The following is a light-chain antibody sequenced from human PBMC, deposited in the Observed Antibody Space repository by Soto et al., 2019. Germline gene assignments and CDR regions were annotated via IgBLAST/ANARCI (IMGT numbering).Light chain of an antibody. Sequence: QAVVTQEPSLTVSPGGTVTLTCGSSTGAVTSGHYPYWFQQKPGQAPRTLIYDTNNKHSWTPARFSGSLLGGKAALTLSGAQPKDEAEYYCLLSYSGAHVVFGGGTKLTVL. CDR3: LLSYSGAHVV. CDR2: DTN. J-gene: IGLJ2*01. CDR1: TGAVTSGHY. V-gene: IGLV7-46*01.